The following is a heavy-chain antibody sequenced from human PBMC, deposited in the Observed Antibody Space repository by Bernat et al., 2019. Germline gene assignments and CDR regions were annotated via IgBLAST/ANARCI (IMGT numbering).Heavy chain of an antibody. CDR2: IWYDGSNK. CDR1: GFTFSSYG. Sequence: QVQLVESGGGVVQPGRSLRLSCAASGFTFSSYGMHWVRQAPGKGLEWVAVIWYDGSNKYYADSVKGRFTISRDNSKNTLYLQMNSLRAEDTAVYYWARDNTKYSSSSLGRGFDYWGQGTLVTVSS. D-gene: IGHD6-6*01. CDR3: ARDNTKYSSSSLGRGFDY. V-gene: IGHV3-33*01. J-gene: IGHJ4*02.